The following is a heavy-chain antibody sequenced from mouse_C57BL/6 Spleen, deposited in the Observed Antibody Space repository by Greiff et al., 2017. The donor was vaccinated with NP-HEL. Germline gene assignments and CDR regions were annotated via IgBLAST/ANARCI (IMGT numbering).Heavy chain of an antibody. CDR2: ISSGSSTI. D-gene: IGHD1-1*01. J-gene: IGHJ1*03. V-gene: IGHV5-17*01. CDR3: ARRVYYGSSYWYFDV. Sequence: EVHLVESGGGLVKPGGSLKLSCAASGFTFSDYGMHWVRQAPEKGLEWVAYISSGSSTIYYADTVKGRFTISRDNAKNTLFLQMTSLRSEDTAMYYCARRVYYGSSYWYFDVWGTGITVTVSS. CDR1: GFTFSDYG.